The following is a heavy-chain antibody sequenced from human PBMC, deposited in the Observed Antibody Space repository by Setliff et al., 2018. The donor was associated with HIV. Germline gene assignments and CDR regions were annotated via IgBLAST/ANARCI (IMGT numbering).Heavy chain of an antibody. J-gene: IGHJ4*02. D-gene: IGHD3-10*01. CDR1: GDALNTHY. CDR3: ARARGPPLPVLDF. V-gene: IGHV4-59*11. Sequence: SVTLSLTCTVSGDALNTHYWIWIRQPPGKGLEWIGCISHSGDTNFNLSLQSRVTLSVDTSKNSFSPHLTSVTAADTAVYFCARARGPPLPVLDFWGPGTLVTVSS. CDR2: ISHSGDT.